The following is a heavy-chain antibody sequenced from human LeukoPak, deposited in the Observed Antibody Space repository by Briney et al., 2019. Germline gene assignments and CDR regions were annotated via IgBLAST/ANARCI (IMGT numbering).Heavy chain of an antibody. Sequence: SETLSLTCAVYGGSFSGYYWSWIRQPPGKGLEWIGEIDHSGSTNYNPSLKSRVTISVDTSKNQFSLKLSSVTAADTAVYYCARVQTPSGSGSYSFDYWGQGTLVTVSS. CDR1: GGSFSGYY. CDR3: ARVQTPSGSGSYSFDY. D-gene: IGHD3-10*01. CDR2: IDHSGST. V-gene: IGHV4-34*01. J-gene: IGHJ4*02.